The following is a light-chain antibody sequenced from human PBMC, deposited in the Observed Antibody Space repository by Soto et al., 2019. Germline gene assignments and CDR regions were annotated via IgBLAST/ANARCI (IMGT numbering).Light chain of an antibody. J-gene: IGKJ1*01. CDR1: QSISSW. CDR3: QQYNSYSWCT. Sequence: DIQMTQSPSTLSASVGDRVTITCRASQSISSWLAWYQQKPGKAPKLLIYDASSLESGVPSRFSGSGSGTEFTLTISSLQPDDFATYYCQQYNSYSWCTFGQGTKVEIK. CDR2: DAS. V-gene: IGKV1-5*01.